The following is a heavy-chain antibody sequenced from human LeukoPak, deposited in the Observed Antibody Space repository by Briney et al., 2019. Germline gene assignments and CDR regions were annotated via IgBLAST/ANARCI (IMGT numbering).Heavy chain of an antibody. J-gene: IGHJ4*02. CDR1: GFTFSSYE. D-gene: IGHD5-12*01. CDR2: ISTSGATI. V-gene: IGHV3-48*03. CDR3: ARRPSGYHNT. Sequence: GGSLRLSCTASGFTFSSYEMNWVRQAPGKGLEWVSYISTSGATIYYADSVKGRFTISRDNSKNTLYLQMNSLRAEDTAVYYCARRPSGYHNTGGQGTLVTVSS.